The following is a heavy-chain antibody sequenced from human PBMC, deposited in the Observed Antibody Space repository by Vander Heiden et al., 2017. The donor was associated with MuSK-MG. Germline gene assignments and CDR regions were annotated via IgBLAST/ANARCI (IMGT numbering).Heavy chain of an antibody. V-gene: IGHV3-7*01. CDR3: VRDRGWYAHDH. CDR2: INQDGSSR. Sequence: EVQLVESGGGVVQPGGFLSVSCRASGFTFSIYWMSWVRQAPGKGLEWVANINQDGSSRKYVDSVRGRFTISRDNAKNSVSLQMNSLRGEDTGVYFCVRDRGWYAHDHWGQGTLVTVSS. CDR1: GFTFSIYW. J-gene: IGHJ4*02. D-gene: IGHD6-19*01.